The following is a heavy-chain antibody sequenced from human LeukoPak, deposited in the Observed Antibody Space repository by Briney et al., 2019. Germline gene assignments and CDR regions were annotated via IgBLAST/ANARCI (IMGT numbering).Heavy chain of an antibody. D-gene: IGHD3-10*01. J-gene: IGHJ4*02. V-gene: IGHV4-34*01. Sequence: SETLSLTCAVYGGSFSGYYWSWIRQPPGKGLEWIGEINHSGSTNYNPSLKSRVTISVDTSKNQFSLKLSSVTAADTAVYYCARGGYTNYYGLGSYYKPFDYWGQGTLVTVSS. CDR1: GGSFSGYY. CDR3: ARGGYTNYYGLGSYYKPFDY. CDR2: INHSGST.